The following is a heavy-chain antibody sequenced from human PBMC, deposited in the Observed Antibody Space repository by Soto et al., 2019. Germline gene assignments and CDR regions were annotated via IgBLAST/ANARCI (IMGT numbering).Heavy chain of an antibody. J-gene: IGHJ4*02. V-gene: IGHV3-23*01. CDR3: AKAPNYYGRSGPDY. CDR1: GFTFSSYA. D-gene: IGHD3-22*01. CDR2: ISGSGGST. Sequence: EVQLLESGGGLVQPGGSLRLSCAASGFTFSSYAMSWVRQAPGKGLEWVSAISGSGGSTYYADSVKGRFTISRDNSKNTLDLQMNSLRAEDTDVYYCAKAPNYYGRSGPDYWGQGTLVTVSS.